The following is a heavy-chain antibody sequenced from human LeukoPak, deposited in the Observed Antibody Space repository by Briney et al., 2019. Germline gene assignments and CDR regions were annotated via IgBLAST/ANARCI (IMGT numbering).Heavy chain of an antibody. CDR1: GFTFRSYA. D-gene: IGHD3-3*01. Sequence: GGSLRLSCAASGFTFRSYAMSWVRQAPGKGLEWVSGITGSGSTTYYTDSVKGRFTISRDNSKDTLYLQMNSLRAEDTAVYYCAKAGVRYDLTYNWFDPWGQGTLVTVSS. CDR3: AKAGVRYDLTYNWFDP. V-gene: IGHV3-23*01. J-gene: IGHJ5*02. CDR2: ITGSGSTT.